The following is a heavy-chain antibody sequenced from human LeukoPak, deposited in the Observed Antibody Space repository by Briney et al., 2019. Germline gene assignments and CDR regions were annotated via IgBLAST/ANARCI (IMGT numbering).Heavy chain of an antibody. CDR3: AKDLALLTPDVDY. Sequence: GGSLRLSCVASGFTFNSYAMSWVRQAPEKGLEWGSGISGSGGSTFYADSVKGRFTISRDNSKNTLFLQMDSLRADDTAVYFCAKDLALLTPDVDYWGQGTLVTVSA. J-gene: IGHJ4*02. CDR1: GFTFNSYA. D-gene: IGHD3-16*01. V-gene: IGHV3-23*01. CDR2: ISGSGGST.